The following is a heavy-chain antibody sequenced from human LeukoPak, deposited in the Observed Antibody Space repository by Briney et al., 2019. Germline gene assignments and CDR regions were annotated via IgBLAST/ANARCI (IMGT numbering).Heavy chain of an antibody. CDR2: ISYSGSA. J-gene: IGHJ4*02. V-gene: IGHV4-59*01. Sequence: SETLSLTCTVSGASLSSYYWSWIRQPPGKGLEWIGYISYSGSANYDPSLKSRVTISVDTSKNQFSLKLSSVTTADTAVYYCARVNYDLPDSWGQGTLVTVSS. D-gene: IGHD3-3*01. CDR1: GASLSSYY. CDR3: ARVNYDLPDS.